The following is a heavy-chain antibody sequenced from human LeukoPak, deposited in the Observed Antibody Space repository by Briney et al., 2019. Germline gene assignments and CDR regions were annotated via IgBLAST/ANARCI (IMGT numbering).Heavy chain of an antibody. CDR3: AKESQTYYDIMTGYPNYYFDY. D-gene: IGHD3-9*01. CDR1: KFTFSTSA. V-gene: IGHV3-23*01. J-gene: IGHJ4*02. CDR2: ISVSGANT. Sequence: PGGSLRLSCAASKFTFSTSAMSWVRQAPGKGLEWVSAISVSGANTYYVDSVKGRFTISRDNSKNTLYLEMSNLRSDDTAVYYCAKESQTYYDIMTGYPNYYFDYWGQGTLVTVSS.